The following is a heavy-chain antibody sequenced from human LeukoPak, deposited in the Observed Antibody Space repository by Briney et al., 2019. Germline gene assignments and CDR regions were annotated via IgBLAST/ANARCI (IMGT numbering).Heavy chain of an antibody. J-gene: IGHJ5*02. CDR3: ARAWESQQLALFDP. CDR2: INPNSGGT. D-gene: IGHD6-13*01. CDR1: GYSFTAYY. V-gene: IGHV1-2*06. Sequence: ASVKVSCKASGYSFTAYYMHWIRQAPGQGLEWMGRINPNSGGTNYAQKFQGRVTMTSDTSISTAYMELSSLRSDDTAVYYCARAWESQQLALFDPWGQGTLVTVSS.